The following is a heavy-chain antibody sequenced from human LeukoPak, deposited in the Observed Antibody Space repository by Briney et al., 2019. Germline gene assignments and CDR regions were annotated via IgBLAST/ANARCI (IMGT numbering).Heavy chain of an antibody. CDR1: GDSISRSDSY. CDR2: IYYSGRT. D-gene: IGHD3-22*01. J-gene: IGHJ1*01. CDR3: ARRRYYDGSGYLE. Sequence: SEALSLTCSVSGDSISRSDSYWDWIRQPPGKGLQWIGTIYYSGRTYYSPSLKSRVTMSVDTSNNQFSLNLRSVTAADTAVYYCARRRYYDGSGYLEWGQGTLLSVSS. V-gene: IGHV4-39*01.